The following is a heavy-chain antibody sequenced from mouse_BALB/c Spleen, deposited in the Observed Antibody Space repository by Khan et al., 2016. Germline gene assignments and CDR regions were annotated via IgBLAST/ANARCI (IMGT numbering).Heavy chain of an antibody. D-gene: IGHD1-1*01. J-gene: IGHJ3*01. Sequence: QIQLVQSGPALKKPGETVRISCKASGYTFTNYGMNWVKQDPGKGLKWMSWINTYTGEPTYADDFKGRFAFSLDTSASQAYLQFNHLNNEDTATYFWARPDYGSSRGFAYWGQGTLVTGSA. CDR2: INTYTGEP. CDR1: GYTFTNYG. V-gene: IGHV9-3-1*01. CDR3: ARPDYGSSRGFAY.